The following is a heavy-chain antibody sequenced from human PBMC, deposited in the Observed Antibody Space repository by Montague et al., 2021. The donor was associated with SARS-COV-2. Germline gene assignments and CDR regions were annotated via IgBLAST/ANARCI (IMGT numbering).Heavy chain of an antibody. J-gene: IGHJ4*02. CDR3: ARDTAVAGLFDY. CDR2: ISISGST. D-gene: IGHD6-19*01. V-gene: IGHV4-61*02. Sequence: TLSLTCTVSGGSISSGSYYWSRIRQPAGKGLEWIGRISISGSTNYNPSLKSRVTISVNTSKNQFSLKLSSVTAADTAVYYCARDTAVAGLFDYWGQGTLVTVSS. CDR1: GGSISSGSYY.